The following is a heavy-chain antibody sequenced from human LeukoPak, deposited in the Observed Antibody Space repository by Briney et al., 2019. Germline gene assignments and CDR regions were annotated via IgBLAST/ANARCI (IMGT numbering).Heavy chain of an antibody. Sequence: GSLRLSCAASGFTFSDYYMSWIRQAAGKGLEWLAYISGSSTTIYYADSVKGRFTISRDNANNSLYLQMNSLTAEDTAVYYCARASSPWFRVERVFDPWGQGTLVTVSS. J-gene: IGHJ5*02. V-gene: IGHV3-11*01. CDR3: ARASSPWFRVERVFDP. CDR2: ISGSSTTI. CDR1: GFTFSDYY. D-gene: IGHD3-10*01.